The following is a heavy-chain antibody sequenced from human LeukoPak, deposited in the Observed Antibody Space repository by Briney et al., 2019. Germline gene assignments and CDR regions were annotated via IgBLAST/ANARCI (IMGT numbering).Heavy chain of an antibody. J-gene: IGHJ4*02. CDR3: AREVWFGESTDNFDY. V-gene: IGHV1-2*02. CDR1: GYTFTGYY. CDR2: INPNSGGT. Sequence: GASVKVSCKASGYTFTGYYMHWVRQAPGQGLEWMGWINPNSGGTNYAQKFQGRVTMTRDTSISTAYMELSRLRSDDTAVYYCAREVWFGESTDNFDYWGQGTLVTVSS. D-gene: IGHD3-10*01.